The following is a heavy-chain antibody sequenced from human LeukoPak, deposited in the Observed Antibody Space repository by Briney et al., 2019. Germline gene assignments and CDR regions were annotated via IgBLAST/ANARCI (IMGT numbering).Heavy chain of an antibody. CDR2: ISYDGSNK. D-gene: IGHD3-3*01. CDR3: ARDARVGLRFLEWLLYRGSGYFDY. V-gene: IGHV3-30*04. CDR1: GFTFSSYA. Sequence: PGGSLRLSCAASGFTFSSYAMHWVRQAPGKGLEWVAVISYDGSNKYYADSVKGRFTISRDNSKNTLYLQMNSLRAEDTAVYYCARDARVGLRFLEWLLYRGSGYFDYWGQGTLVTVSS. J-gene: IGHJ4*02.